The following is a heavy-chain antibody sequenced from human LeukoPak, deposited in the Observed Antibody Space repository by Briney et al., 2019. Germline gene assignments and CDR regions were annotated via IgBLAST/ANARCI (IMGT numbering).Heavy chain of an antibody. J-gene: IGHJ6*02. CDR3: AKDNGGDIVVVPAAPADIYYGMDV. CDR1: GFTFDDYA. CDR2: ISWNSGSI. D-gene: IGHD2-2*01. V-gene: IGHV3-9*01. Sequence: GRSLRLSCAASGFTFDDYAMHWVRQAPGKGLEWVSGISWNSGSIGYAVSVKGRFTISRDNAKNSLYLQMNSLRAEDTALYYCAKDNGGDIVVVPAAPADIYYGMDVWGQGTTVTVSS.